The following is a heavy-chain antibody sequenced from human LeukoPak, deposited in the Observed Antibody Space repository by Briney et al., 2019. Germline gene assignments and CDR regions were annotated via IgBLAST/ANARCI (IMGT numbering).Heavy chain of an antibody. Sequence: GGSLRLSCAASGFIFPNAWIHRVRQAPGKGLEWVGRIKSKNRGLTIDYIAAGKGRFTKSRDEYRNALYMEMDSMRAEDTAVYYCVTDGGLLPYYFTSWGQGTLVTVSS. D-gene: IGHD3-22*01. V-gene: IGHV3-15*01. CDR3: VTDGGLLPYYFTS. CDR1: GFIFPNAW. J-gene: IGHJ1*01. CDR2: IKSKNRGLTI.